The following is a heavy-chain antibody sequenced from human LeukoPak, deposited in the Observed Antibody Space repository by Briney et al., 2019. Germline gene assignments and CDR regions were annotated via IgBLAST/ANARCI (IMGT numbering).Heavy chain of an antibody. V-gene: IGHV3-7*01. D-gene: IGHD1-26*01. CDR3: ARDPYSGKYGAFDI. CDR2: IKEDGSGK. J-gene: IGHJ3*02. CDR1: GFSFSTSS. Sequence: GRSLRLSCAASGFSFSTSSMTWVRQSPGKGLEWLANIKEDGSGKVYVDSVKGRFTISRDNAKNSLYLQMNTLRVDDSAVYYCARDPYSGKYGAFDIWGQGTMVTISS.